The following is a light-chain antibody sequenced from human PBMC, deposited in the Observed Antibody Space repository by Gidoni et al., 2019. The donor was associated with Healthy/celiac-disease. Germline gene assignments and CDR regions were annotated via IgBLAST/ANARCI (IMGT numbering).Light chain of an antibody. CDR2: WAS. Sequence: EIVMTQSPDYLAVSLGERATINCKSSQSVLYSSNNKNYLAWYQQKPGQPPKLLIYWASTRESGVPDRFSGSGSGTDFTLTISSLQAEDVAVYYCQQYYSTLLTFGGGTKVEIK. CDR1: QSVLYSSNNKNY. J-gene: IGKJ4*01. CDR3: QQYYSTLLT. V-gene: IGKV4-1*01.